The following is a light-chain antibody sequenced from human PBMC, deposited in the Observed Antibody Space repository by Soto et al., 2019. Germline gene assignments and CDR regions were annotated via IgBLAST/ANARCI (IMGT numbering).Light chain of an antibody. V-gene: IGLV2-14*01. CDR3: SSYTTKNSLV. Sequence: QSALTQPASVSGSPGQSINISCTGTSSDVGAYNSVSWYQQHSGTAPKLIIYEVSNRPSGVSSRFSGSKSGNTASLTISGLQAEEEADYYCSSYTTKNSLVFGGGTKLTVL. CDR1: SSDVGAYNS. J-gene: IGLJ3*02. CDR2: EVS.